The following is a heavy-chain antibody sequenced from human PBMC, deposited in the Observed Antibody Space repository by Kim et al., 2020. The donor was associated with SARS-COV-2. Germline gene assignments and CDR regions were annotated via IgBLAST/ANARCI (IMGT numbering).Heavy chain of an antibody. J-gene: IGHJ4*02. V-gene: IGHV3-48*02. CDR2: STI. CDR3: ASYGPLDY. D-gene: IGHD4-17*01. Sequence: STISYADSVKGRFTISRDNDKNSLYLQMNSLRDEDTAVYYCASYGPLDYWGQGPLVTVSS.